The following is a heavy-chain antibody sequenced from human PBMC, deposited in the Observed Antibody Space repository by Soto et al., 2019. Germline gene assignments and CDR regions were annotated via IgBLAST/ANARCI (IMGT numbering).Heavy chain of an antibody. Sequence: QVQLVESGGGEVQPGRSLRLSCAASGFTFSSYDMHWVRQAPGKGLEWVAVISYDGSNKYYADSVKGRFTISRDNSKNTLYLQMNSLRAEDTAVYYCARGDSSSWFSFDYWGQGTLVTVSS. V-gene: IGHV3-30-3*01. CDR3: ARGDSSSWFSFDY. CDR1: GFTFSSYD. J-gene: IGHJ4*02. CDR2: ISYDGSNK. D-gene: IGHD6-13*01.